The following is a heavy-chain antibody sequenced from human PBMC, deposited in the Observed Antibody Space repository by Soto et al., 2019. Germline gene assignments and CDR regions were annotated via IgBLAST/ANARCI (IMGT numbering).Heavy chain of an antibody. CDR2: ISYDGSNK. D-gene: IGHD3-3*01. V-gene: IGHV3-30*18. Sequence: QVQLVESGGGVVQPGRSLRLSCAASGFTFSSYGMHWVRQAPGKGLEWVAVISYDGSNKYYADSVKGRFTIYRDNSKNTLYLQMNSLRAEDTAVYYCAKDHSPFWSGYDACGMDVWGQGTTVTVSS. CDR3: AKDHSPFWSGYDACGMDV. CDR1: GFTFSSYG. J-gene: IGHJ6*02.